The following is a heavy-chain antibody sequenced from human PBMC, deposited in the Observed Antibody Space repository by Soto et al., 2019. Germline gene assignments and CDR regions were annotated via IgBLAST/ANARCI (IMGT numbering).Heavy chain of an antibody. CDR3: ARHGDYVSMDV. D-gene: IGHD4-17*01. CDR1: GFIFSNYY. CDR2: IKQDGSEK. V-gene: IGHV3-7*01. Sequence: GGSLRLSCAASGFIFSNYYMSWVRQAPGKGLERVANIKQDGSEKYYVDSVRGRFTISRDNAKNSLYLQMNSLRAEDTAVYYCARHGDYVSMDVWGKGTTVTVSS. J-gene: IGHJ6*03.